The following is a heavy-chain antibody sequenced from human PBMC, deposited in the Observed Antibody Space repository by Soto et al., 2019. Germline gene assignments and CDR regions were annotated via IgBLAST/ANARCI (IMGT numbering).Heavy chain of an antibody. CDR1: GGSISNSY. J-gene: IGHJ6*02. CDR3: ARHYPPFFYGSGPWDV. Sequence: PSETLSLTCTVSGGSISNSYWSCIRLSPGKGLEWIGYIYSSGSTNYKPPLESRVTISVDTSKNQFSLKLTSLIAADTAIYFCARHYPPFFYGSGPWDVWGQGTTVTVSS. V-gene: IGHV4-59*08. D-gene: IGHD3-10*01. CDR2: IYSSGST.